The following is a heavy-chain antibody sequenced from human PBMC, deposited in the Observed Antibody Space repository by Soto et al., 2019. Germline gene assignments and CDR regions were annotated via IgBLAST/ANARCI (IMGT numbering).Heavy chain of an antibody. CDR2: IWYDGSNK. D-gene: IGHD3-22*01. V-gene: IGHV3-33*01. J-gene: IGHJ4*02. CDR3: AREREHYYDSSGYSYYFDY. Sequence: ESGGGVVQPGRSLRLSCAASGFTFSSYGMHWVRQAPGKGLEWVAVIWYDGSNKYYADSVKGRFTISRDNSKNTLYLQMNSLRAEDTAVYYCAREREHYYDSSGYSYYFDYWGQGTLVTVSS. CDR1: GFTFSSYG.